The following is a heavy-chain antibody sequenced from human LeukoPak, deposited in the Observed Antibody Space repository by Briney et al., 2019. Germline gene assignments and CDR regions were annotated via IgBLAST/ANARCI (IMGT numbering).Heavy chain of an antibody. CDR2: IYYSGST. Sequence: SETLSLTCAVYGGSFSGYYWSWIRQPPGKGLEWIGYIYYSGSTNYNPSLKSRVTISVDTSKNQFSLKLSSVTAADTAVYYCARRWLAIGHFDYWGQGTLVTVSS. D-gene: IGHD6-19*01. CDR1: GGSFSGYY. V-gene: IGHV4-59*01. J-gene: IGHJ4*02. CDR3: ARRWLAIGHFDY.